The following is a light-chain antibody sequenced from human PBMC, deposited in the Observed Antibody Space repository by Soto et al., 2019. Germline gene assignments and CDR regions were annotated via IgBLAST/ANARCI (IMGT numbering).Light chain of an antibody. Sequence: DIQMPQSPSSVSASVGDRVTITCRATQVISSWLASYQQKPGKAPKLLIYATSNLQSGVPSRFSGSGSGTDFTLTITSLQPEDFANYYCQHANSFPYTFGQGTKLEIK. CDR3: QHANSFPYT. V-gene: IGKV1-12*01. CDR2: ATS. J-gene: IGKJ2*01. CDR1: QVISSW.